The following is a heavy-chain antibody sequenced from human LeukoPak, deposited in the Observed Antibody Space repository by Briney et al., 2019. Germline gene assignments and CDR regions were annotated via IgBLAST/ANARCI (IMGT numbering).Heavy chain of an antibody. V-gene: IGHV4-59*12. CDR1: GGSISSYY. J-gene: IGHJ5*02. CDR3: TRDTGTTGEVKFDP. D-gene: IGHD4-17*01. Sequence: SETLSLTCTVSGGSISSYYWSWIRQPPGKGLEWIGSIYHSGSTYYNPSLKSRVTMSVDTSKSQFSLNLMSVTAADTAVYYCTRDTGTTGEVKFDPWGQGTLVTVSS. CDR2: IYHSGST.